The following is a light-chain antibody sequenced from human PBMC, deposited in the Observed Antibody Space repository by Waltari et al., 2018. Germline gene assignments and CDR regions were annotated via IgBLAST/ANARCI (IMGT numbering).Light chain of an antibody. CDR1: RSDVGGYNY. V-gene: IGLV2-11*01. CDR2: DVS. J-gene: IGLJ1*01. Sequence: QSALTQPRSVSGSPGQSVAISCTGTRSDVGGYNYVSWFQQHPGKAPKLIIYDVSKRPSGVPDRCSGSKSGNTASLTISGLQAEDEADYYCCSYAGTYTFVFGTETRVTVL. CDR3: CSYAGTYTFV.